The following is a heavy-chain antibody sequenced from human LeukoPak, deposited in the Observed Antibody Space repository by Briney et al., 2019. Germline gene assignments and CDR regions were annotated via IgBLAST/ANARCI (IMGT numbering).Heavy chain of an antibody. CDR3: ARDPSRPRGNYDSSVSD. V-gene: IGHV4-34*01. CDR2: INHSGST. CDR1: GGSFSGYY. J-gene: IGHJ4*02. Sequence: SETLSLTCAVYGGSFSGYYWSWIRQPPGKGLEWIGEINHSGSTNYNPSLKSRVTISVDTSKNQFSLKLSSVTAADTAVYYCARDPSRPRGNYDSSVSDWGQGTLVTVSS. D-gene: IGHD3-22*01.